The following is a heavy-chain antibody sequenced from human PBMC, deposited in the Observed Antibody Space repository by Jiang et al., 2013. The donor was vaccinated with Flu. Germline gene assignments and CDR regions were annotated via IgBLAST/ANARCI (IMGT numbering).Heavy chain of an antibody. CDR2: ISYDGSNK. D-gene: IGHD6-19*01. Sequence: VISYDGSNKYYADSVKGRFTISRDNSKNTLYLQMNSLRAEDTAVYYCARDGYSSGWYILGAFDIWGQGTMVTVSS. CDR3: ARDGYSSGWYILGAFDI. V-gene: IGHV3-30-3*01. J-gene: IGHJ3*02.